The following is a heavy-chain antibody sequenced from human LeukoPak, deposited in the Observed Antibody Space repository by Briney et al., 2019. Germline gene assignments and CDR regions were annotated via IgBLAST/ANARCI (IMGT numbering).Heavy chain of an antibody. J-gene: IGHJ4*02. V-gene: IGHV1-69*04. Sequence: SVKVSCKASGRSFSSYAISWVRQAPGQGLEWMGRIIPILGIANYAQKFQGRVTITADKSTSTAYMELSSLRSEDTAVYYSVSFSTISTWNYFDYWGQGTLVTVSS. CDR2: IIPILGIA. CDR1: GRSFSSYA. CDR3: VSFSTISTWNYFDY. D-gene: IGHD1-1*01.